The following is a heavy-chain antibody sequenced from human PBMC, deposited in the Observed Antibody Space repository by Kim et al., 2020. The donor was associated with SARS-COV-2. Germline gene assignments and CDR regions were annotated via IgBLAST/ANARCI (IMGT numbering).Heavy chain of an antibody. D-gene: IGHD4-17*01. CDR3: ARGDAGGDYTFSYYYYMDV. CDR1: GGSISSGGYY. J-gene: IGHJ6*03. CDR2: IYYSGST. Sequence: SETLSLTCTVSGGSISSGGYYWSWIRQHPGKGLEWIGYIYYSGSTYYNPSLKSRVTISVDTSKNQFSLKLSSVTAADTAVYYCARGDAGGDYTFSYYYYMDVWGKGTTVTVSS. V-gene: IGHV4-31*03.